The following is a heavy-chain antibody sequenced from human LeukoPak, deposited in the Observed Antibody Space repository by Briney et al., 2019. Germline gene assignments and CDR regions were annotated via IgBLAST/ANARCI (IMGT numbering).Heavy chain of an antibody. D-gene: IGHD6-19*01. V-gene: IGHV3-23*01. J-gene: IGHJ5*02. CDR1: GFTFSSYA. CDR2: ISGSGGST. Sequence: PGGSLRLSCAASGFTFSSYAMSWVRQAPGKGLEWVSAISGSGGSTYYADSVKGRFTISRDNSKNTLYLQMNSLRAEDTAVYYCARDLAVAGPKPNWFDPWGQGTLVTVSS. CDR3: ARDLAVAGPKPNWFDP.